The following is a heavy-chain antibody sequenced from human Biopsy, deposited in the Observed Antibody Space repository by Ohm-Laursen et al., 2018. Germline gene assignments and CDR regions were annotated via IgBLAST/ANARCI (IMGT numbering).Heavy chain of an antibody. V-gene: IGHV4-59*01. CDR3: VKQWGGYNFDS. Sequence: TLSLTCTVSGGSTSGYHWSWIRKSPGKGLEWLAYISYTGGITSNPSLNGRATMSLDTSKNQFSLRLIYVTAADTAVYYCVKQWGGYNFDSWGQGTLVTVSS. J-gene: IGHJ5*01. D-gene: IGHD1-14*01. CDR2: ISYTGGI. CDR1: GGSTSGYH.